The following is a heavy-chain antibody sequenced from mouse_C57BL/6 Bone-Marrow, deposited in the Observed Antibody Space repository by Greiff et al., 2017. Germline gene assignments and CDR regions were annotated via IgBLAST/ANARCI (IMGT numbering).Heavy chain of an antibody. D-gene: IGHD2-1*01. CDR1: EYEFPSHD. Sequence: EVKVVESGGGLVQPGESLKLSCESTEYEFPSHDMSWVRKTPEKRLELVAAINSDGGSTYYPETMERRFIISRDNTKKNLYLQMSSLRSEDTALDYCARRAMITTLFDYWGQGTTLTVSS. V-gene: IGHV5-2*01. CDR2: INSDGGST. J-gene: IGHJ2*01. CDR3: ARRAMITTLFDY.